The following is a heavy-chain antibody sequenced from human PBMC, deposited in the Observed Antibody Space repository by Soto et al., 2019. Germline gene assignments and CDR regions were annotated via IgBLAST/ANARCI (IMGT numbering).Heavy chain of an antibody. Sequence: QLVESGGGVVQPGRSLRLSCAASGFTFSDYGIHWVRLAPGKGLEWVAAVWFYGSEQYYADSVKGRFTISRDNSKNTVYLQMNSLRVEDTAVYYCARDLGGGVRNNYYYYHMDVWGKGTTVTVSS. D-gene: IGHD3-16*01. J-gene: IGHJ6*03. CDR2: VWFYGSEQ. V-gene: IGHV3-33*01. CDR1: GFTFSDYG. CDR3: ARDLGGGVRNNYYYYHMDV.